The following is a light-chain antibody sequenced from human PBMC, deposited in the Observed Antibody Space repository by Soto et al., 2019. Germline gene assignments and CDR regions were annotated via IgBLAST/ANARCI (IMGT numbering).Light chain of an antibody. V-gene: IGKV1-27*01. CDR3: QKYNSVPFT. J-gene: IGKJ3*01. CDR2: AAS. Sequence: DIRMTQSPSSLSASVGDRVTITCRASQGISNSLAWYQQKPGEVPKLLIYAASTLQSGVPSRFSGSGSGTDFTLTISSLQPEDVATYYCQKYNSVPFTFGPGTKVDIK. CDR1: QGISNS.